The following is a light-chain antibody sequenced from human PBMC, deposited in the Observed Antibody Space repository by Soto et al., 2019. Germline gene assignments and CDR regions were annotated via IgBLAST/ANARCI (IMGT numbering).Light chain of an antibody. CDR1: QSISGW. CDR3: QQYNSYLWT. Sequence: DIQMTQSPSTLSASVGDRVTITCRAGQSISGWLAWYQQKPGKAPNLLIYDASTLQSGVPSRFSGSGSGTEFTLTISSLQPDDSATYYCQQYNSYLWTFGQGTKVDIK. V-gene: IGKV1-5*01. J-gene: IGKJ1*01. CDR2: DAS.